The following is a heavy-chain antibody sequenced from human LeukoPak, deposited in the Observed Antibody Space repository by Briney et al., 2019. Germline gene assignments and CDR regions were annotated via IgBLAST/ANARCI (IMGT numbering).Heavy chain of an antibody. CDR3: AKVGYSYGYVFDP. J-gene: IGHJ5*02. CDR2: IKCKTYGGTT. V-gene: IGHV3-15*01. D-gene: IGHD5-18*01. Sequence: GVPLRLSCAASGFIFRNAWMICLRQAPGKGLEWVGRIKCKTYGGTTDYAAPVKGRFTISRDNSKNTLYLQLNSLRAEDTAVYYCAKVGYSYGYVFDPWGQGTLVTVSS. CDR1: GFIFRNAW.